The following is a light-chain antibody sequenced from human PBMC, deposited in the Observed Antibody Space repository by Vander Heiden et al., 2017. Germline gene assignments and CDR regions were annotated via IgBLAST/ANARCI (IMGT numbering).Light chain of an antibody. V-gene: IGKV3-20*01. CDR2: GAS. CDR1: QSVSSSY. CDR3: HQYGSSPFT. J-gene: IGKJ3*01. Sequence: EIVLTQSPGTLSLSPGERANLSCRASQSVSSSYLAWYQQKPGQTPRLLIYGASSRATGIPDRFSGSGSGADFTLTISSLEPEDFAVYYCHQYGSSPFTFGPGTTVDIK.